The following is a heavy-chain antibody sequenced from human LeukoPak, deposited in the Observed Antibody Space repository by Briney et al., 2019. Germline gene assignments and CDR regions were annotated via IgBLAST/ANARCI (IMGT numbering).Heavy chain of an antibody. CDR2: IYYSGST. Sequence: PSETLSLTCTVSGASITSYYWTWIRQPPGKGLEWIGYIYYSGSTNYNPSLKSRVTISIDTSKNQFSLKLSSVTAADTAVYYCVRDLGDWLSDYWGQGTLVTVSS. CDR1: GASITSYY. CDR3: VRDLGDWLSDY. V-gene: IGHV4-59*12. J-gene: IGHJ4*02. D-gene: IGHD2-21*02.